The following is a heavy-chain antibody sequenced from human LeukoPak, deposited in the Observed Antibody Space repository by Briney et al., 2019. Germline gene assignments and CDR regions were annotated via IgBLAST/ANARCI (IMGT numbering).Heavy chain of an antibody. Sequence: ASVKVSCKASGYTFTGYYMHGVRQAPGQGLEWMGWINPNSGGTNYAQKFQGRVTMTRDTSISTAYMELSRLRSDDTAVYYCARGGVLRYFVAFDYWGQGTLVTVSS. D-gene: IGHD3-9*01. CDR2: INPNSGGT. V-gene: IGHV1-2*02. CDR3: ARGGVLRYFVAFDY. J-gene: IGHJ4*02. CDR1: GYTFTGYY.